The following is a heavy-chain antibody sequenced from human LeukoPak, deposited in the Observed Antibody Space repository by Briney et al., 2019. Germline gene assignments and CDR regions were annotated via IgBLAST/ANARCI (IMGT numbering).Heavy chain of an antibody. J-gene: IGHJ4*02. D-gene: IGHD2-2*03. CDR1: GYTFTDYY. CDR2: LNPIGGST. CDR3: ATGYCSSTNCRIDY. V-gene: IGHV1-46*01. Sequence: ASLKVSCKPSGYTFTDYYMHWVRQAPGQGLQWMGVLNPIGGSTTYAQKFQGRVTMTTDTSTSTAYMELRSLRSDDTAVYYCATGYCSSTNCRIDYWGQGTLVSVSS.